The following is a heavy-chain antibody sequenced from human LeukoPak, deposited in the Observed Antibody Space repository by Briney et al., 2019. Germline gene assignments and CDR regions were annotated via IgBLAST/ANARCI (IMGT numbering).Heavy chain of an antibody. Sequence: GGSLRLSCAVSGFTFNTYGMHWVRQAPGKGLEWVGFIGNDGSNKYYADSVKGRFTISRDNSKNTLYLQMNSLRAEDTAVYYCARELNGYGYYFFDYWGPGTLVTVSS. CDR1: GFTFNTYG. D-gene: IGHD3-16*01. CDR2: IGNDGSNK. CDR3: ARELNGYGYYFFDY. V-gene: IGHV3-30*02. J-gene: IGHJ4*02.